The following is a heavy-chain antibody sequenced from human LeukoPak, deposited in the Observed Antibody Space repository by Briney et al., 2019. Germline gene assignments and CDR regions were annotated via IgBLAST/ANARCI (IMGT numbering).Heavy chain of an antibody. J-gene: IGHJ5*02. CDR2: IKQDGSEK. CDR1: GFTFSSYS. Sequence: TGGSLRLSCAASGFTFSSYSMNWVRQAPGKGLEWVANIKQDGSEKYYVDSVKGRFTISRDNAKNSLYLQMNSLRAEDTAVYYCARARFRHCSGGSCFREFDPWGQGTLVTVSS. CDR3: ARARFRHCSGGSCFREFDP. V-gene: IGHV3-7*01. D-gene: IGHD2-15*01.